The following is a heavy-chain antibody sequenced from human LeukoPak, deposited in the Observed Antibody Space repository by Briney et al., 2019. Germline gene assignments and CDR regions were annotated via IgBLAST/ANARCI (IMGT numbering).Heavy chain of an antibody. CDR3: ARGTWSSSIDY. J-gene: IGHJ4*02. CDR2: IYYSGST. D-gene: IGHD6-6*01. Sequence: SETLSLTCTVSGGSISSGDYYWSWIRQPPGKGLEWIGYIYYSGSTYYNPSLKSRLTISGDTSKNQFSLRLSSVTAADTAVYYCARGTWSSSIDYWGQGTLVTVSS. CDR1: GGSISSGDYY. V-gene: IGHV4-30-4*01.